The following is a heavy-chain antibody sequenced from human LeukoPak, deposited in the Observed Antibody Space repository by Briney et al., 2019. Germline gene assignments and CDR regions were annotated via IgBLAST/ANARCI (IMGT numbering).Heavy chain of an antibody. Sequence: GASVKVSCKVSGYTLTELDIHWVRQTPGKGLEWMGGFDPEVGEKMYAQKFQGRVIMTEDTSTAYMELSSLRSEDTALYYCATGYYYDNGGYYYRYFDSWGQGTLVTVSS. V-gene: IGHV1-24*01. D-gene: IGHD3-22*01. J-gene: IGHJ4*02. CDR1: GYTLTELD. CDR3: ATGYYYDNGGYYYRYFDS. CDR2: FDPEVGEK.